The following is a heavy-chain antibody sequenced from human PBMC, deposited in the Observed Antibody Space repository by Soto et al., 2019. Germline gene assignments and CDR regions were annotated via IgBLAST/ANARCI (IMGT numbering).Heavy chain of an antibody. V-gene: IGHV4-30-4*01. CDR2: ISNSGFT. J-gene: IGHJ4*02. CDR1: GGSVTSDEDY. Sequence: SETLSLTCTVSGGSVTSDEDYWTWIRQSPGKGLEWIGYISNSGFTSYNPSLESRVSVSVDTSKNQFSLKVSGVSAADTAVYYCATSQKGYNWNYFDHWGQGALVTVSS. D-gene: IGHD1-20*01. CDR3: ATSQKGYNWNYFDH.